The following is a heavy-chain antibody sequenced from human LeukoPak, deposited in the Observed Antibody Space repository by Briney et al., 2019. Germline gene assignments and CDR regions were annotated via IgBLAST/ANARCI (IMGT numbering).Heavy chain of an antibody. J-gene: IGHJ2*01. V-gene: IGHV4-59*01. CDR3: ARNYYTSVTYDYWYFDL. D-gene: IGHD3-10*01. Sequence: SETLSLTCTVSGGSISSYYWSWIRQPPGEGLEWIGYIYYSGSTNYNPSLKSRVTISVDTSKNQFSLKLSSVTAADTAVYYCARNYYTSVTYDYWYFDLWGRGTLVTVSS. CDR1: GGSISSYY. CDR2: IYYSGST.